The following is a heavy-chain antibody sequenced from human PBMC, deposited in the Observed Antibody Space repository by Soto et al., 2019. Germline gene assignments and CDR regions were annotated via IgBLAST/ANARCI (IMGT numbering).Heavy chain of an antibody. D-gene: IGHD3-22*01. V-gene: IGHV4-30-4*01. CDR3: SSRTSYDDSSADFDV. J-gene: IGHJ3*01. CDR2: ISDSGST. CDR1: AGSISSADYY. Sequence: PSQTLSLPCTVSAGSISSADYYWIWLRQPTVKRLDLIGYISDSGSTYYVLAIKTRLTILGVTSEYQVSLDLSSVTDSDPAIYYGSSRTSYDDSSADFDVWSQCTMVTVS.